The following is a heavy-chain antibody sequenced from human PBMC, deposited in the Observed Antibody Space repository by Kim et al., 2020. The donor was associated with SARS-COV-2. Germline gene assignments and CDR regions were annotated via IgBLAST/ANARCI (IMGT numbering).Heavy chain of an antibody. CDR1: GYTFTTYS. Sequence: ASVKVSCKASGYTFTTYSMHWVRQAPGQRLEWMGWINSANGDTNYSQKFQGRVTIIRDTSASTAYMELSSLRSEDTAMYYCARRSYGSYGMDVWGQGTTVTVSS. J-gene: IGHJ6*02. V-gene: IGHV1-3*01. CDR3: ARRSYGSYGMDV. D-gene: IGHD5-18*01. CDR2: INSANGDT.